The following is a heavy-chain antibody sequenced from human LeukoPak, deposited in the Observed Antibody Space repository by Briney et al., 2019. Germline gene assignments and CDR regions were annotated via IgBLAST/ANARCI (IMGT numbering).Heavy chain of an antibody. J-gene: IGHJ6*02. Sequence: GGSLRLSCAPSGFTFDDYAMRWVPQAPGEGLEWVSGISLNSGSIGYADSVKGRFTISRDNAKNSLYLQMNSLRAEDTALYYCAKDDYYDSSGLDVWGQGTTVTVSS. CDR2: ISLNSGSI. CDR1: GFTFDDYA. V-gene: IGHV3-9*01. D-gene: IGHD3-22*01. CDR3: AKDDYYDSSGLDV.